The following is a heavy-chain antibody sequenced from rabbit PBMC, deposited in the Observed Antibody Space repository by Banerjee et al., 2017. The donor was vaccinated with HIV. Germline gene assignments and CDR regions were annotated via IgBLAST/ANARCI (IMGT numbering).Heavy chain of an antibody. V-gene: IGHV1S45*01. CDR3: ARAYTDYGGYGYALTRLDL. D-gene: IGHD6-1*01. CDR2: IYTTSGST. CDR1: GFDFSSYYR. Sequence: QQQLEESGGDLVQPGGSLKLSCKASGFDFSSYYRMCWVRQAPGRGLELIACIYTTSGSTWYASWAKGRFTISKTSSTTVTLQMTSLTAADTATYFCARAYTDYGGYGYALTRLDLWGQ. J-gene: IGHJ3*01.